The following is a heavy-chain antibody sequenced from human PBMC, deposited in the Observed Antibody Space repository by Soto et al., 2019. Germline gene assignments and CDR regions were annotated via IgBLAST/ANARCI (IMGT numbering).Heavy chain of an antibody. J-gene: IGHJ6*02. V-gene: IGHV3-23*01. Sequence: EVQLLESGGGLVQPGGSLRLSCAASGFTFSSYAMSWVRQAPGKGLEWVSTISGGGRSTYYADSVKGRFTISRDNSKNSLYLQMNSLRAEDTAVYYCATARGGDYYYDMDVWGQGTTVTVSS. CDR1: GFTFSSYA. CDR3: ATARGGDYYYDMDV. CDR2: ISGGGRST. D-gene: IGHD2-15*01.